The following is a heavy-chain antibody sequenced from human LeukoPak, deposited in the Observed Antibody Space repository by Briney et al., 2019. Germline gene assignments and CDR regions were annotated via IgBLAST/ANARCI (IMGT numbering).Heavy chain of an antibody. D-gene: IGHD6-13*01. J-gene: IGHJ5*02. CDR2: ISAYNGNA. Sequence: ASVKVSCKASGYTFTSYGISWVRQAPGQGLEWMGWISAYNGNANYAQKLQGRVTMTTDTSTSTAYMELRSLGSDDTAVYYCARDMAAAAHNWFDPWGQGTLVTVSS. CDR3: ARDMAAAAHNWFDP. V-gene: IGHV1-18*01. CDR1: GYTFTSYG.